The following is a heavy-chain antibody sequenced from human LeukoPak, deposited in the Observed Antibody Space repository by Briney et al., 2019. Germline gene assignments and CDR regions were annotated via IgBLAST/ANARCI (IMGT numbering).Heavy chain of an antibody. J-gene: IGHJ6*02. D-gene: IGHD1-26*01. CDR2: IYYSGST. Sequence: PSETLSLTCTVSGGSISSYYWSWIRQPPGKGLEWIGYIYYSGSTNYNPSLKSRVTISVGTSKNQFSLKLSSVTAADTAVYYCARRDRRSSGSQGYYYYYGMDVWGQGTTVTVSS. CDR3: ARRDRRSSGSQGYYYYYGMDV. CDR1: GGSISSYY. V-gene: IGHV4-59*08.